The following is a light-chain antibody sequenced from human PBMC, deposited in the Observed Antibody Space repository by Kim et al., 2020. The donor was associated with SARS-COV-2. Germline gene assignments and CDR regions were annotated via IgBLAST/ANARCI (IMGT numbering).Light chain of an antibody. V-gene: IGKV1-33*01. CDR1: QDIRDY. J-gene: IGKJ5*01. Sequence: DIQMTQSPSSLSVSVGDRVTITCQASQDIRDYLSWYQQKPGKAPKLLIYDAVKLETGVPPRFSGSGSGTEFSLTINSLQPEDLGTYYCQQYDEVRPITFGQGTRLEIK. CDR2: DAV. CDR3: QQYDEVRPIT.